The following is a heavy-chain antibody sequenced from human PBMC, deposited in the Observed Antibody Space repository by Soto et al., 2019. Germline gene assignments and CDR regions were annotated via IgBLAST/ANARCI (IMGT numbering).Heavy chain of an antibody. V-gene: IGHV4-34*01. CDR1: GGSFSGYY. D-gene: IGHD6-6*01. CDR3: ARGRRAARHGYYYGMDV. CDR2: INHSGST. Sequence: SETLSLTCAVYGGSFSGYYWSWIRQPPGKGLEWIGEINHSGSTNYNPSLKSRVTISVDTSKNQFSLKLSPVTAADTAVYYCARGRRAARHGYYYGMDVWGQGTTVTVSS. J-gene: IGHJ6*02.